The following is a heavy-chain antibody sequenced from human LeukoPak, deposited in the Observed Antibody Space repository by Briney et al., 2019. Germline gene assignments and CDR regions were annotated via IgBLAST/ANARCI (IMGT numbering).Heavy chain of an antibody. J-gene: IGHJ3*02. CDR2: IYHSGNT. CDR3: ARDWADCSSTSCYSAFDI. D-gene: IGHD2-2*02. V-gene: IGHV4-38-2*02. Sequence: SETLSLTCTVSGYSISSGYYWGWIRQPPGKGLEWIGNIYHSGNTYYNPSLKSRVTISVDTSKNQFSLKLNSVTAADTAVYYCARDWADCSSTSCYSAFDIWGQGTMVTVSS. CDR1: GYSISSGYY.